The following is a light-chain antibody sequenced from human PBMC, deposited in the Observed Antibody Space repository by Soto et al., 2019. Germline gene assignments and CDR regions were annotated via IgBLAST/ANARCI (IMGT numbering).Light chain of an antibody. J-gene: IGKJ1*01. CDR2: AAS. V-gene: IGKV1-6*01. CDR1: QSISSY. Sequence: IQMTQSPSSLSASVGDRVTITCRASQSISSYLGWYQQKPGKAPKLLIYAASSLQSGVPSRFSGSGSGTDFTLTISSLQPEDFATYYCLQDYNYPWTFGQGTKV. CDR3: LQDYNYPWT.